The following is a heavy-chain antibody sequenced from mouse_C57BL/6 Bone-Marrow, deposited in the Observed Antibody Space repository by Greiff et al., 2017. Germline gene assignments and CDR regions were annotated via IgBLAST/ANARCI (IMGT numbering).Heavy chain of an antibody. CDR1: GYTFTSYG. D-gene: IGHD2-3*01. CDR3: ARADGYQAWFAY. CDR2: IYPRSGNT. Sequence: QVQLKQSGAELARPGASVKLSCKASGYTFTSYGISWVKQRTGQGLEWIGEIYPRSGNTYYNEKFKGKATLTADKSSSTAYMELRSLTSEDSAVYFCARADGYQAWFAYWGQGTLVTVSA. V-gene: IGHV1-81*01. J-gene: IGHJ3*01.